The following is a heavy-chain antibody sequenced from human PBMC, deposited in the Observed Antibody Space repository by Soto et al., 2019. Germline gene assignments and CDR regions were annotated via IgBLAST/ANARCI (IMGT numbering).Heavy chain of an antibody. Sequence: SVKVSCKASGFTFTSSAVQWVRQARGQRLEWIGWIVVGSGNTNYAQKFQERVTITRDMSTSTAYMELSSLRSEDTAVYYCAALSGYYYGIDYWGQGTLVTVSS. CDR1: GFTFTSSA. CDR2: IVVGSGNT. D-gene: IGHD3-22*01. V-gene: IGHV1-58*01. CDR3: AALSGYYYGIDY. J-gene: IGHJ4*02.